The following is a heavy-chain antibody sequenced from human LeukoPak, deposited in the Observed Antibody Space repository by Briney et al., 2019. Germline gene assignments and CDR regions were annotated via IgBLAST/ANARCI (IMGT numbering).Heavy chain of an antibody. CDR2: INHSGST. V-gene: IGHV4-34*01. J-gene: IGHJ5*02. CDR3: ARGTTVTTFWFDP. CDR1: GGSFSGYY. Sequence: SEALSLTCAVYGGSFSGYYWSWIRQPPGKGLEWIGEINHSGSTNYNPSLKSRVTISVDTSKNQFSLKLSSVTAADTAVYYCARGTTVTTFWFDPWGQGTLVTVSS. D-gene: IGHD4-17*01.